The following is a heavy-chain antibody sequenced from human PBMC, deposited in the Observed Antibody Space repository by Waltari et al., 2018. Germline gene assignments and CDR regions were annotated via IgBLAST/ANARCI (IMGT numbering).Heavy chain of an antibody. D-gene: IGHD3-10*01. CDR2: IDHSGTT. CDR3: ARDMGATGTY. V-gene: IGHV4-38-2*02. Sequence: VQLQESGQRLVKPSETLSLTCTVSGYAITRDYYWGWIRQPPGEGLEWIGSIDHSGTTRYTPSLKSRVTISVDTSKNQFSLKLSSVTAADTAVYYCARDMGATGTYWGQGTLVTVSS. J-gene: IGHJ4*02. CDR1: GYAITRDYY.